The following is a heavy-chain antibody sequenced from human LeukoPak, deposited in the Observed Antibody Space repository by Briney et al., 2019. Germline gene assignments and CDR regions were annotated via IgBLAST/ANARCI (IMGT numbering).Heavy chain of an antibody. V-gene: IGHV1-2*02. D-gene: IGHD5-18*01. Sequence: ASVKVSCKASGYTFTGYYRHWVRQAPGQGLEWMGWINPNSGGTNYAQKFQGRVTMTRDTSISTAYMELSRLRSDDTAVYYCARVFKKQLWTTYYSDYWGQGTLVTVSS. CDR2: INPNSGGT. CDR1: GYTFTGYY. CDR3: ARVFKKQLWTTYYSDY. J-gene: IGHJ4*02.